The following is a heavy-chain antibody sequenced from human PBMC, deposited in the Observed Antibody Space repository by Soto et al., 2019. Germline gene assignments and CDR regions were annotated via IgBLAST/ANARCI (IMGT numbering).Heavy chain of an antibody. CDR2: INNDGSST. D-gene: IGHD1-26*01. CDR1: GFTFSAYW. V-gene: IGHV3-74*01. J-gene: IGHJ4*02. CDR3: ARLAVGNTPDY. Sequence: EVQLVESGGGFVQPGGSLRLSCAASGFTFSAYWMHWVRQGPGRGLVWVSRINNDGSSTAYADSVKGRFTISRDNAEKTLDLQMNSLRAEDTAVYYWARLAVGNTPDYWGQGTLVTVS.